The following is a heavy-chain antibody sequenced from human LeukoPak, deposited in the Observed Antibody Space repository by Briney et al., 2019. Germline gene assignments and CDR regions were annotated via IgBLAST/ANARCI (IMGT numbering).Heavy chain of an antibody. J-gene: IGHJ4*02. CDR2: ISGSGDNT. V-gene: IGHV3-23*01. Sequence: GGSLRLSCAASGFTFSSYAMNWVRQAPGKGLEWVSVISGSGDNTLHADSVKGRLTISRDNAKNSLYLQMNSLRAEDTAVYYCARDLAHCTNGVCTDYWGQGTLVTVSS. CDR1: GFTFSSYA. CDR3: ARDLAHCTNGVCTDY. D-gene: IGHD2-8*01.